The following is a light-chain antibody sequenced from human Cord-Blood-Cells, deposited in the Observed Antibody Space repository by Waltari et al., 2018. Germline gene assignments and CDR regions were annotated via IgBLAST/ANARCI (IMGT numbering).Light chain of an antibody. Sequence: IQMTQAPPTLSASVGDTVTLTCRASQSISSWLAWYQQKPGKAPKLLIYKASSSESGVPSRFSGSGSGTEFTLTISSLQPDDFATYYCQQYNSYSPYTFGQGTKLEIK. CDR1: QSISSW. J-gene: IGKJ2*01. CDR3: QQYNSYSPYT. V-gene: IGKV1-5*03. CDR2: KAS.